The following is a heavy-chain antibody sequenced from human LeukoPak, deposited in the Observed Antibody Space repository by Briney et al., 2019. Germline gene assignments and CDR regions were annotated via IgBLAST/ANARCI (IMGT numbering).Heavy chain of an antibody. Sequence: GGSLRLSCAASGFTFSSYWMSWVRQAPGKGLEWVANIKQDGSEKYYVDSVKGRSTISRDNAKNSLYLQMNSLRAEDTAVYYCARTPSYDFWSGYSSDYGMDVWGQGTTVTVSS. CDR1: GFTFSSYW. CDR3: ARTPSYDFWSGYSSDYGMDV. V-gene: IGHV3-7*01. D-gene: IGHD3-3*01. CDR2: IKQDGSEK. J-gene: IGHJ6*02.